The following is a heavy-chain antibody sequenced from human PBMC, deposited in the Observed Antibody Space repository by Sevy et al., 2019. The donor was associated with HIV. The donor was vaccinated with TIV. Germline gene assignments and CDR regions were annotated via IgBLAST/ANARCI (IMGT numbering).Heavy chain of an antibody. V-gene: IGHV3-21*01. D-gene: IGHD3-10*01. CDR3: ARDFLGVGGFGGLFDCDYYMDV. CDR2: ISSSSSYI. J-gene: IGHJ6*03. Sequence: GGSLRLSCAASGFTFSSYSMNWVRQAPGKGLEWVSSISSSSSYIYYADSVKGRFTISRDNAKNSLYLQMNSLRAEDTAVYYCARDFLGVGGFGGLFDCDYYMDVWGKGTTVTVSS. CDR1: GFTFSSYS.